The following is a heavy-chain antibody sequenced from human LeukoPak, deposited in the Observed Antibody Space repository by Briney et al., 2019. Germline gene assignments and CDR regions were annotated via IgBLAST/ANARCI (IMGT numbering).Heavy chain of an antibody. CDR3: ASAATSGTYNFDS. V-gene: IGHV1-2*06. CDR1: GYTFTGYY. Sequence: GASVKVSCKASGYTFTGYYMHWVRQAPGQGLEWMGRINPNSGGTNYAQKFQGRVTMTRDTSISTAYMELSSLRSEDTAVYYCASAATSGTYNFDSWGQGTLVTVSS. CDR2: INPNSGGT. J-gene: IGHJ4*02. D-gene: IGHD1-26*01.